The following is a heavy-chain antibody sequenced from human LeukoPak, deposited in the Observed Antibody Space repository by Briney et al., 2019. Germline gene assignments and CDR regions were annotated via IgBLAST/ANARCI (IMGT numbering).Heavy chain of an antibody. V-gene: IGHV3-7*01. D-gene: IGHD3-22*01. J-gene: IGHJ4*02. CDR2: IKQDGSEK. CDR3: ARDYYDSSGYYYRY. CDR1: GFTFSSYW. Sequence: PGGSLRLSCAASGFTFSSYWMSWVRQAPGKGLEWVANIKQDGSEKYYVDSVKGRFTISRDNAKNSLYLQMNSLRAEDTAVYYCARDYYDSSGYYYRYWGQGTLVTVSS.